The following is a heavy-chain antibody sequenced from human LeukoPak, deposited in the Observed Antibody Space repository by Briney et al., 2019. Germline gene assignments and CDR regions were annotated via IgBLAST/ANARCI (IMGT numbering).Heavy chain of an antibody. V-gene: IGHV4-59*01. J-gene: IGHJ4*02. D-gene: IGHD4-17*01. Sequence: SETLSLTCTVSGGSISSYYWSWIRQPPGKGLEWIGYIYYSGSTNYNPSLKSRVTISVDTSKNQFSLKLSSVTAADTAVYYCAGGLIGDYGTDYWGQGTLVTVSS. CDR2: IYYSGST. CDR1: GGSISSYY. CDR3: AGGLIGDYGTDY.